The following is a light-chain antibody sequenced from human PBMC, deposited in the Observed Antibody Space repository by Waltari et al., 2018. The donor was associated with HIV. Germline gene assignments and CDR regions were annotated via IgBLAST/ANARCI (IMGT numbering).Light chain of an antibody. J-gene: IGKJ4*01. V-gene: IGKV1-39*01. Sequence: DIQMTQSPSSLSASVGDRVTITCRTSQSISTYLNWYQQKPGKAPELLIYGAFSLQSGVPSGFIGSGSGTDFTLTITSLQPEDFATYFCQQSYRIPLTFGGGTKAEL. CDR3: QQSYRIPLT. CDR2: GAF. CDR1: QSISTY.